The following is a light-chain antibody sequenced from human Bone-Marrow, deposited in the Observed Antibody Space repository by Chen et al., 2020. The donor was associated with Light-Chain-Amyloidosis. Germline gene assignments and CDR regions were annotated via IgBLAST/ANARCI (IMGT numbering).Light chain of an antibody. CDR3: TSYTSSHTYV. J-gene: IGLJ1*01. Sequence: QSALTQPASVSGSPGQSIIISCTGTSSAVGGYNFVSWYQQHPGKAPKLMIFDVNNRPSGVSNRFSGSKSDNTASLTISGLQPEDEADYYCTSYTSSHTYVFGTGTEVTVL. CDR2: DVN. CDR1: SSAVGGYNF. V-gene: IGLV2-14*03.